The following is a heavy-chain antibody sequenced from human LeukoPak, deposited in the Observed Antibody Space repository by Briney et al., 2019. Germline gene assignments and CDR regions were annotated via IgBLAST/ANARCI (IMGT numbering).Heavy chain of an antibody. CDR1: GGSFSDYS. CDR2: ITHTGST. D-gene: IGHD6-13*01. J-gene: IGHJ4*02. CDR3: ARGRGVAAGTDH. V-gene: IGHV4-34*01. Sequence: SETLSLTCAVHGGSFSDYSWTWIRQPPGKGLEWIGEITHTGSTNYTPSLKRRVSISVDTSKNQFSLTLTSVTAADRAVYYCARGRGVAAGTDHWGQGTLVTGSS.